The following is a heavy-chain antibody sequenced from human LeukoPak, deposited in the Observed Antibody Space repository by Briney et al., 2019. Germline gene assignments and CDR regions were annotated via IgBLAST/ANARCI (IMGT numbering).Heavy chain of an antibody. CDR3: ARESRCTGGSCYSFCDY. D-gene: IGHD2-15*01. Sequence: ASVKVSCKASGYTFTGYYMHWVRQAPGQGLEWMGWINPNSGATNSAQKFQGRVTMTRDTSISTTYIELSRLRSDDTAIYYCARESRCTGGSCYSFCDYWGQGTLVTVSS. CDR1: GYTFTGYY. V-gene: IGHV1-2*02. CDR2: INPNSGAT. J-gene: IGHJ4*02.